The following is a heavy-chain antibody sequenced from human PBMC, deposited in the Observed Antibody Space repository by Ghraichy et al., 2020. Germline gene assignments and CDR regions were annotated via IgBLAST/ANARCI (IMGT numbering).Heavy chain of an antibody. Sequence: SETLSFTCGGSGDSIKNAYWIWIRQTPEKTLEWVGYIYYTGRTNSNPSLRGRVSFSVDTSKNDFSMRLTSVTAADTAVYFCARAPAADLNWSFDLGGRGAPV. CDR3: ARAPAADLNWSFDL. CDR2: IYYTGRT. J-gene: IGHJ2*01. V-gene: IGHV4-59*08. CDR1: GDSIKNAY.